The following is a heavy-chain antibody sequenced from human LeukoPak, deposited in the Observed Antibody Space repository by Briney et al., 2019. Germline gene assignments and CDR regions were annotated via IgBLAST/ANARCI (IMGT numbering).Heavy chain of an antibody. V-gene: IGHV3-15*01. CDR3: TTENYDILTGYFPFDY. J-gene: IGHJ4*02. CDR2: IKSKTDGGTT. D-gene: IGHD3-9*01. CDR1: GFTFSNAW. Sequence: NPGGSLRLSCAASGFTFSNAWMSWVRQAPGKGLEWVGRIKSKTDGGTTDYAAPVKGRFTISRDDSKNTLYLQMNSLKTEDTAVYYCTTENYDILTGYFPFDYWGQGTQVTVSS.